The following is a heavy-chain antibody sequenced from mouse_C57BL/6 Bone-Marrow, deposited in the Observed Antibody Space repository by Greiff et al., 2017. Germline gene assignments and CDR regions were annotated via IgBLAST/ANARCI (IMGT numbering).Heavy chain of an antibody. Sequence: VQLQESGAELVKPGASVKISCKASGYAFSSYWMNWVKQRPGKGLEWIGQIYPGDGDTNYNGKFKGKATLTADKSSSTAYMQLSSLTSEDSAVYFCARRHYCVSSYGYWYFDVWGTGTTVTVSS. J-gene: IGHJ1*03. V-gene: IGHV1-80*01. CDR3: ARRHYCVSSYGYWYFDV. D-gene: IGHD1-1*01. CDR2: IYPGDGDT. CDR1: GYAFSSYW.